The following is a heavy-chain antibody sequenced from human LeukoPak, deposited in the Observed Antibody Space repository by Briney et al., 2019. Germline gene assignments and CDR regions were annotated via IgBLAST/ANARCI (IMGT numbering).Heavy chain of an antibody. V-gene: IGHV3-7*03. D-gene: IGHD6-13*01. Sequence: GGSLRLSCAASGFTFSYYSMSWVRQAPGKGLEWVANIKQDGSEKYYVDSVKGRFTISRDNAKNSLYLQMNSLRAEDTAVYYCARDQYSSSWYGDFDYWGQGTLVAVSS. CDR3: ARDQYSSSWYGDFDY. CDR1: GFTFSYYS. CDR2: IKQDGSEK. J-gene: IGHJ4*02.